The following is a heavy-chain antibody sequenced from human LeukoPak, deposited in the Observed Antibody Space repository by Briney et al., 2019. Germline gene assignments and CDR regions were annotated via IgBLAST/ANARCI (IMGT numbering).Heavy chain of an antibody. Sequence: ASVKVSCKASGYTFSTYAMHWVRQAPGQGLEWMGWINTNTGNPTYAQGFTGRFVFSLDTSVSTAYLQISSLKAEDTAVYYCARARGGRYYYGSGSYDPDYWGQGTLVTVSS. J-gene: IGHJ4*02. V-gene: IGHV7-4-1*02. CDR1: GYTFSTYA. D-gene: IGHD3-10*01. CDR3: ARARGGRYYYGSGSYDPDY. CDR2: INTNTGNP.